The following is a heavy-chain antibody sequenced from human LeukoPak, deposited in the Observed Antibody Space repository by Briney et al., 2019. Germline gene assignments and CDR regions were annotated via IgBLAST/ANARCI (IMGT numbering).Heavy chain of an antibody. D-gene: IGHD3-3*02. CDR2: ITGSGGTT. V-gene: IGHV3-23*01. J-gene: IGHJ4*02. CDR1: GFAFSNYG. Sequence: GGSLRLSCAASGFAFSNYGMNWVRQAPGKGLEWVSGITGSGGTTYYADSVKGRFTISRDNSKNMLYLQMNSPRAEDTAAYYCAKVVSLDYWGQGTLVTVSS. CDR3: AKVVSLDY.